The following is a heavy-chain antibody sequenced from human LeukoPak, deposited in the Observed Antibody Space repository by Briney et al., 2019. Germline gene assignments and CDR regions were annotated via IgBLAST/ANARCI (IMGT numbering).Heavy chain of an antibody. CDR3: ARDPSNTGGYYFYMDV. CDR1: GYTFTGYY. CDR2: INPNSGGT. D-gene: IGHD2-8*01. Sequence: ASVKVSCKASGYTFTGYYVHWVRQAPGQGLEWMGWINPNSGGTNYAQKFQGRVTMTTDTSTSTAYMELRSLRSDDTAVYYCARDPSNTGGYYFYMDVWGKGTTVTVSS. J-gene: IGHJ6*03. V-gene: IGHV1-2*02.